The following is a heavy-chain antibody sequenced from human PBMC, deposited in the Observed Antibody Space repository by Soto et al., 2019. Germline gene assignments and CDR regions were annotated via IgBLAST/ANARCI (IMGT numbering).Heavy chain of an antibody. Sequence: QVQLQESGPGLVKPSGTLSLTCAVSGGSISSSNWWSWVRQPPGKGLEWIGEIYHSGSTNYNPSLKRRVTISVDKSKNQFSLKLSSVTAADTAVYYCARVVIAAAGPAYYFDYWGQGTLVTVSS. CDR2: IYHSGST. CDR3: ARVVIAAAGPAYYFDY. V-gene: IGHV4-4*02. CDR1: GGSISSSNW. D-gene: IGHD6-13*01. J-gene: IGHJ4*02.